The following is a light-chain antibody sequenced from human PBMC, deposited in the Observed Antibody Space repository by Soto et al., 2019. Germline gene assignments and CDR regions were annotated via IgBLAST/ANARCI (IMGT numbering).Light chain of an antibody. Sequence: DSQLTQSPSFMSSSVVDRVTITCRASQGISSYLAWYQRKTGKAPNLLIYAASTLQSGVPSRFSGSGSGTEFTLTISSLQPEDFATYYCQQLNSYPITFGQGTRLEI. J-gene: IGKJ5*01. V-gene: IGKV1-9*01. CDR3: QQLNSYPIT. CDR2: AAS. CDR1: QGISSY.